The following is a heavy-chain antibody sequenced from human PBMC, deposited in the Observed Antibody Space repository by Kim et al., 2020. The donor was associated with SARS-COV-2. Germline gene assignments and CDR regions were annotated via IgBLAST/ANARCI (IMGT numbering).Heavy chain of an antibody. J-gene: IGHJ6*02. Sequence: ASVKVSCKASGYTFTSYAMHWVRQAPGQRLEWMGWINAGNGNTKYSQKFQGRVTITRDTSASTAYMELSSLRSEDTAVYYCARVELYRETRYYYGMDVWGQGTTVTVSS. CDR3: ARVELYRETRYYYGMDV. D-gene: IGHD2-2*02. CDR1: GYTFTSYA. CDR2: INAGNGNT. V-gene: IGHV1-3*01.